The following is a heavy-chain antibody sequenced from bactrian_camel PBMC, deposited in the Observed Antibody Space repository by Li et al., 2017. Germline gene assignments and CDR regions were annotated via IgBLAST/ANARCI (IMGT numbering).Heavy chain of an antibody. Sequence: HVQLVESGGGSVQPGGSLTLSCVASGDTDMSNCRAWYRQTPGKERELVSTIRKDGSTTYADSVKGRFAISRDDAKNAWYLQMNSLTIDDTGVYYCAACGTAYQGQGTQVTVS. CDR2: IRKDGST. CDR1: GDTDMSNC. V-gene: IGHV3S53*01. J-gene: IGHJ4*01.